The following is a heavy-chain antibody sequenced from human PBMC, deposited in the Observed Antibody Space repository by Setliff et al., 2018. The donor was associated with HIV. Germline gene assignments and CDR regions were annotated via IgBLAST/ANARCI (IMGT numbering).Heavy chain of an antibody. CDR3: ARDAPGNTEAAPDY. Sequence: GASVKVSCKASGYIFSTSGISWVRQAPGQGLEWMGWINIKNGNTNYEQKLQGRVTMTTDTSTSTAYMELRSLRSDDTAVYYCARDAPGNTEAAPDYWGQGTLVTV. V-gene: IGHV1-18*01. J-gene: IGHJ4*02. CDR1: GYIFSTSG. D-gene: IGHD6-6*01. CDR2: INIKNGNT.